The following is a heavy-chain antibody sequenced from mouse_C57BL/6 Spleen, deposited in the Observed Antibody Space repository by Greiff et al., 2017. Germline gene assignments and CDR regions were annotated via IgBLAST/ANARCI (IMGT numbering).Heavy chain of an antibody. CDR3: ARGDGYSFDY. CDR1: GYTFTSYW. CDR2: IDPSDSYT. D-gene: IGHD2-3*01. Sequence: QVQLQQPGAELVMPGASVKLSCKASGYTFTSYWMPWVKQRPGQGLEWIGEIDPSDSYTNYNQKFKGKSTLTVDKSSSTAYMQLSSLTSEDSAVYYCARGDGYSFDYWGQGTTLTVSS. V-gene: IGHV1-69*01. J-gene: IGHJ2*01.